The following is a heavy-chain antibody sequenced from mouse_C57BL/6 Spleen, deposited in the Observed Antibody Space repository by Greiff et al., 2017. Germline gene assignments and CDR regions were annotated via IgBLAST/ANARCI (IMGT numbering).Heavy chain of an antibody. CDR1: GYSITSGYY. CDR2: ISYAGSN. Sequence: VQLKQSGPGLVKPSQSLSLTCSVTGYSITSGYYWNWIRQFPGNKLEWMGYISYAGSNNYNPSLKNRISITLDTSKHQFFLKLNSVTTEDTATYYCAWFYDYGGFAYWGPGTLVTVSA. CDR3: AWFYDYGGFAY. D-gene: IGHD2-4*01. J-gene: IGHJ3*01. V-gene: IGHV3-6*01.